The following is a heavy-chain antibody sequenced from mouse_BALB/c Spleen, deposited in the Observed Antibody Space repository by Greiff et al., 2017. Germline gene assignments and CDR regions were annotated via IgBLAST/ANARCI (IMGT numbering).Heavy chain of an antibody. CDR1: GFTFTDYY. CDR2: IRNKANGYTT. D-gene: IGHD1-1*01. CDR3: ARDPGSSYFDY. J-gene: IGHJ2*01. Sequence: EVKLMESGGGLVQPGGSLRLSCATSGFTFTDYYMSWVRQPPGKALEWLGFIRNKANGYTTEYSASVKGRFTISRDNSQSILYLQMNTLRAEDSATYYCARDPGSSYFDYWGQGTTLTVSS. V-gene: IGHV7-3*02.